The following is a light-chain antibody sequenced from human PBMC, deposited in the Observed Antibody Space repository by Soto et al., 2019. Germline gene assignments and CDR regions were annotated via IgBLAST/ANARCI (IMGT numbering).Light chain of an antibody. V-gene: IGKV3-20*01. J-gene: IGKJ4*01. CDR3: QQYGSSPALT. Sequence: EIVLTQSPDNLSVSPGERATLSCRASQSVSSSYLAWYQQKPGQAPRLLIYGASSRATGIPDRFSGSGSGTDFTLTISRLEPEDFAVYYCQQYGSSPALTFGGGTKVDIK. CDR1: QSVSSSY. CDR2: GAS.